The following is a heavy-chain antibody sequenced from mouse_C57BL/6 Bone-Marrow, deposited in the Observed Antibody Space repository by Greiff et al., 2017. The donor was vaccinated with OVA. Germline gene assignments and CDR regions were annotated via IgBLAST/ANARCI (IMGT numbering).Heavy chain of an antibody. V-gene: IGHV1-42*01. Sequence: VQLQQSGPELVKPGASVKISCKASGYSFTGYYMNWVKQSPEKSLEWIGEINPSTGGTTYNQKFKAKATLTVDKSSSTVYMQLTGLTSEDSAVYYCARGGTSPFAYWGQATLVTVSA. D-gene: IGHD4-1*01. J-gene: IGHJ3*01. CDR2: INPSTGGT. CDR1: GYSFTGYY. CDR3: ARGGTSPFAY.